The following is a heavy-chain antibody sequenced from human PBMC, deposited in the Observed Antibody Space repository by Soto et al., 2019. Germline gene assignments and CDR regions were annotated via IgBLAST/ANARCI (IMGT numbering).Heavy chain of an antibody. Sequence: SQTRSLTCVISGDNVSSNRAAWNWIRQSPSRGLEWLGRTYYRSKWYTDYAPSVKGRITINADTSKNQFSLQLNSVTPEDTALYYCAELGAFDIWGQGAMVTVSS. CDR3: AELGAFDI. D-gene: IGHD3-10*01. J-gene: IGHJ3*02. CDR1: GDNVSSNRAA. V-gene: IGHV6-1*01. CDR2: TYYRSKWYT.